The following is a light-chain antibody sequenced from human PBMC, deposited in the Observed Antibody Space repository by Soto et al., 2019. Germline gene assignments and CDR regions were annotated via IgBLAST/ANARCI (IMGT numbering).Light chain of an antibody. J-gene: IGKJ1*01. CDR3: QQYNSYSWT. V-gene: IGKV1-5*03. CDR2: KAS. Sequence: DIQMTQSPFTLSASVGDRVTITCRASQSINNWLAWYQQKPGKAPKLLIYKASSLESGVPSRFSGSGSGTEFTLTISSLQPDDFATYYCQQYNSYSWTFGQGTKVEIK. CDR1: QSINNW.